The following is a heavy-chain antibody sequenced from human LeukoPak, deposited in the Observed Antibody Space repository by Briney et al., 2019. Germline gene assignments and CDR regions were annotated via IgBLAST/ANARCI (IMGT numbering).Heavy chain of an antibody. V-gene: IGHV4-59*11. CDR1: GGPINSHY. J-gene: IGHJ4*02. Sequence: SETLSLTDTVSGGPINSHYWSWIRQPPGKGLEWIVYIYYSGSTNYNPSLKSRVTISVDTSKNQFSLKLSSVTAADTAVYYCARGLGYEHVVVVPAIHFDYWGQGTLVTVSS. CDR3: ARGLGYEHVVVVPAIHFDY. D-gene: IGHD2-21*02. CDR2: IYYSGST.